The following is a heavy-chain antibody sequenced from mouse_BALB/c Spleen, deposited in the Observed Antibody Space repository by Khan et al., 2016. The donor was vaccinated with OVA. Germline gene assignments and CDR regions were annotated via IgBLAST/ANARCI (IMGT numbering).Heavy chain of an antibody. CDR3: ARIYGGDFDY. V-gene: IGHV3-2*02. CDR2: ISYSGNT. J-gene: IGHJ2*01. Sequence: VQLKESGPGLVKPSQSLSLTCTVTGYSITSDYAWNRIRQFPGNKLEWMGYISYSGNTKYNPSLKSRISITRDTSKNQFFLQLNSVTTEDTATYYCARIYGGDFDYWGQGTTLTVSS. CDR1: GYSITSDYA. D-gene: IGHD1-1*01.